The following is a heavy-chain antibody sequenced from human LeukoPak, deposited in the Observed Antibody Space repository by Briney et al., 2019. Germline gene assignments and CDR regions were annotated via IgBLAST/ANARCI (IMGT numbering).Heavy chain of an antibody. J-gene: IGHJ4*02. V-gene: IGHV1-18*01. CDR3: VRDRIAAADQPDY. CDR2: ISAYNGNT. Sequence: ASVKVSCKASGYSFTSYGINWVRQAPGQGLEWMGWISAYNGNTKYAQKLQGRVTMTTDTSTSTAYMELRSLRSDDTAVYYCVRDRIAAADQPDYWGQGTLVTVSS. CDR1: GYSFTSYG. D-gene: IGHD6-25*01.